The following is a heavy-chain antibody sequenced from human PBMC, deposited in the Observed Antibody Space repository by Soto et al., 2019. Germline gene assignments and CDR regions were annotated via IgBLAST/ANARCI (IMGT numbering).Heavy chain of an antibody. J-gene: IGHJ4*02. D-gene: IGHD6-6*01. V-gene: IGHV3-23*01. CDR2: ISGSGFKK. CDR3: AAQRGFIAAKTLDY. Sequence: GGSLRLSCAASGFIFENFGMSWVRQAPGKGLEWISSISGSGFKKYYADSVKGRFTISRDNSKNTLYLQMNSLRAEDTAVYYCAAQRGFIAAKTLDYWGQGTLVTVSS. CDR1: GFIFENFG.